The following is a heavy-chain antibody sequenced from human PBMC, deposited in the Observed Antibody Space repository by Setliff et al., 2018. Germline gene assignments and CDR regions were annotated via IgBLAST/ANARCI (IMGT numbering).Heavy chain of an antibody. J-gene: IGHJ4*02. CDR2: IYHSGST. D-gene: IGHD1-1*01. CDR1: GYSISSGYY. Sequence: PSETLSLTCTVSGYSISSGYYWGWIRQPPGKGLEWIGSIYHSGSTYYNPSLKSRVTISVDTSKNQFSLKLSSVTAADTAVYYCARDTYTTGLHWGQGTLVTVSS. V-gene: IGHV4-38-2*02. CDR3: ARDTYTTGLH.